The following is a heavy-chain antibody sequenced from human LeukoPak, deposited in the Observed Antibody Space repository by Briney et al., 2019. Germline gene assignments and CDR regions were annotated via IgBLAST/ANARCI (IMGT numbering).Heavy chain of an antibody. Sequence: GGSLRLSCAASGFTFSGSGMHWVRQAPGKGLEWVAFIRYHGSDKYYADSVKGRFTISRDNSKNTLYLQMNSLRPEDTSVYYCARAATVTAESAFGYWGQGTLVTVSS. CDR3: ARAATVTAESAFGY. CDR2: IRYHGSDK. V-gene: IGHV3-30*02. D-gene: IGHD4-17*01. J-gene: IGHJ4*02. CDR1: GFTFSGSG.